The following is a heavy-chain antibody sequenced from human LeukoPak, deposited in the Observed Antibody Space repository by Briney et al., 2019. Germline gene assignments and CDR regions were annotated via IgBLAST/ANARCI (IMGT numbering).Heavy chain of an antibody. V-gene: IGHV4-39*02. CDR2: IYYSGST. Sequence: SSETLSLTCTVSGGSISSSSYYWGWIRQPPGKGLEWIGNIYYSGSTYYNPSLESRVTISVDRSNNHFSLKLSSVTAADTAVYYCARLECSSTSCYYPSRKFDYWGQGTLVTVSS. CDR3: ARLECSSTSCYYPSRKFDY. CDR1: GGSISSSSYY. D-gene: IGHD2-2*01. J-gene: IGHJ4*02.